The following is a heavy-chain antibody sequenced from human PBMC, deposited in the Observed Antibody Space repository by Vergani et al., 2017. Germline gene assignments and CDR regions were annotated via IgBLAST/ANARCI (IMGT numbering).Heavy chain of an antibody. Sequence: VQLVESGGGVVQPGRSLRLSCAASGFTFSSYAMHWVRQAPGKGLEWVAVISYDGSNKYYADSVKGRFTISRDNSKNSLYLQMNSRRAEDTALYYCAKEVSGYSSSWYIYYYGMDVWGQGTTVTVSS. CDR3: AKEVSGYSSSWYIYYYGMDV. V-gene: IGHV3-30-3*01. D-gene: IGHD6-13*01. CDR1: GFTFSSYA. J-gene: IGHJ6*02. CDR2: ISYDGSNK.